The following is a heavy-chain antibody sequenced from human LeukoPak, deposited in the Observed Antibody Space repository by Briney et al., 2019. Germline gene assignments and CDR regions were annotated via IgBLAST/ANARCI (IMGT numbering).Heavy chain of an antibody. CDR3: ARDKDYFDSGGAFDI. Sequence: SETLSLTSTLSAGSISSFYWSWIRQPQGKGLEWIGSIYYSGSTNYNPSLKSRVAMSVDTSKTQFSLKLSSVTAADTAVYYCARDKDYFDSGGAFDIWGQGTMVTVSS. J-gene: IGHJ3*02. CDR2: IYYSGST. V-gene: IGHV4-59*01. D-gene: IGHD3-22*01. CDR1: AGSISSFY.